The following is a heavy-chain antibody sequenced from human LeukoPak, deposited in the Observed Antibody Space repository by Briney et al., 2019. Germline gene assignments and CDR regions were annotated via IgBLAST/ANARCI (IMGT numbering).Heavy chain of an antibody. D-gene: IGHD6-13*01. CDR1: GGSFSGYY. CDR3: AKEGAAPGPDFDY. J-gene: IGHJ4*02. CDR2: IYHSGST. V-gene: IGHV4-59*12. Sequence: PSETLSLTCAVYGGSFSGYYWSWIRQPPGRGLEWIGYIYHSGSTNYNPSLKSRVTMSVDTSKNQFSLKLSSVTAADAAVYYCAKEGAAPGPDFDYWGQGTLVIVSS.